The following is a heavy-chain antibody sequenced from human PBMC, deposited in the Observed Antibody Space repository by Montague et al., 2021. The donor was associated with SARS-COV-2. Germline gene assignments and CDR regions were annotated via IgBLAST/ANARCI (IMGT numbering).Heavy chain of an antibody. Sequence: SETLSLTCTVSGGPISGYYCPWARQPAGKGLEWLGRIYTSETLSGNTNYNPPLKRRVTLSVDMPQNQFSLKLNSVTAADTAVYYCARVGGGYSAGSDYWGQGTLVTVSS. D-gene: IGHD1-26*01. CDR2: IYTSETLSGNT. V-gene: IGHV4-4*07. J-gene: IGHJ4*02. CDR3: ARVGGGYSAGSDY. CDR1: GGPISGYY.